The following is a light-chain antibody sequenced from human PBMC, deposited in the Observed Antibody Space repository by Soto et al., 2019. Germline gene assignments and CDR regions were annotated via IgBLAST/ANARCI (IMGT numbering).Light chain of an antibody. Sequence: QSALTQPASVSGSPGQLITISCTGTSSDIGGYNYVSWYQQHPGKAPKLMIYDVSNRPSGVSNRFSGSKSGNTASLTISGLQAEDEADYYCSSYTSSRSYVFGTGTKVTVL. CDR1: SSDIGGYNY. CDR2: DVS. J-gene: IGLJ1*01. V-gene: IGLV2-14*01. CDR3: SSYTSSRSYV.